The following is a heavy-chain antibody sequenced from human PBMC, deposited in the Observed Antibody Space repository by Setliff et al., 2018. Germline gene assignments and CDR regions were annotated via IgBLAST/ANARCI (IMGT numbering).Heavy chain of an antibody. J-gene: IGHJ3*02. V-gene: IGHV4-59*11. CDR3: ARGKTFFGAFIRAFDI. CDR2: IYYSGST. D-gene: IGHD3-3*01. CDR1: GGSIDSHY. Sequence: PSETLSLTCSVSGGSIDSHYWSWIRQPPGKGLEWIGSIYYSGSTNYNPSLKSRVTISIDTSKNQFSLKLSSVTAADTAVYHCARGKTFFGAFIRAFDIWGQGRMVTVS.